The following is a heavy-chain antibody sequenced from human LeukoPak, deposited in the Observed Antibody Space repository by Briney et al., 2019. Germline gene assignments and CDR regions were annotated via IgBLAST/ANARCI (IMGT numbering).Heavy chain of an antibody. CDR1: GGTFSSYA. CDR3: AREGNPFWSGYQRVVYAFDI. Sequence: SVKVSCKASGGTFSSYAISWVRQAPGQGLEWMGGIIPIFGTANYAQKFQGRVTITADESTSTAYMELSSLRSEDTAVYYCAREGNPFWSGYQRVVYAFDIWGQGTMVTASS. CDR2: IIPIFGTA. J-gene: IGHJ3*02. V-gene: IGHV1-69*01. D-gene: IGHD3-3*01.